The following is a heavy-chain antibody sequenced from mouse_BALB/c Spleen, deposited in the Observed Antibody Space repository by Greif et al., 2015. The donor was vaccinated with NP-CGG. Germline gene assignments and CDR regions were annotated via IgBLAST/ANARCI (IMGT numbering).Heavy chain of an antibody. CDR3: ARAVDSSGYQAWFAY. CDR1: GFTFSSYA. Sequence: EVQRVESGGGLVKPGGSLKLSCAASGFTFSSYAMSWVRQSPEKRLEWVAEISSGGSYTYYPDAVTGRFTISRDNAKNTLYLEMSSLRSEDTAMYYCARAVDSSGYQAWFAYWGQGTLVTVSA. D-gene: IGHD3-2*01. V-gene: IGHV5-9-4*01. J-gene: IGHJ3*01. CDR2: ISSGGSYT.